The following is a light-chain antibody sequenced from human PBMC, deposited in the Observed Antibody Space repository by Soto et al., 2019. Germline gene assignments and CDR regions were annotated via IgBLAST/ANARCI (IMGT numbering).Light chain of an antibody. CDR3: QQSYSTPRD. CDR2: AAS. V-gene: IGKV1D-12*01. CDR1: QGISGW. Sequence: DIQMTQSPSSGSASVVDRVTITFRASQGISGWLAWYQQKPGEAPKLLIYAASNLQSGVPSRFSGSGSGTDFTLTINSLQPEDFATYYCQQSYSTPRDFGQGTRLEIK. J-gene: IGKJ5*01.